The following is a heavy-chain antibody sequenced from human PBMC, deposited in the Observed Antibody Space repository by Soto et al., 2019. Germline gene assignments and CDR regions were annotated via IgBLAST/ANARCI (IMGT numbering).Heavy chain of an antibody. CDR2: IFHSGNT. CDR3: ARRTWGMDV. V-gene: IGHV4-4*02. CDR1: SGSIDTTNW. J-gene: IGHJ6*02. Sequence: SETLSLTCAVSSGSIDTTNWWSWVRQPPGKGLEWIGEIFHSGNTYYNPSLASRVTISVDTSKNQFSLNLRSVTAADTAVYYCARRTWGMDVWGQGTTVPVSS. D-gene: IGHD1-1*01.